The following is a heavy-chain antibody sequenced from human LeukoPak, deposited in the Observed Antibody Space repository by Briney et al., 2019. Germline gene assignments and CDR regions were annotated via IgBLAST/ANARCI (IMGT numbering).Heavy chain of an antibody. Sequence: GASVKVSCKVSGYTLTQLSMHWVRQAPGKGLEWMGGFDPEDGETIYAQKFQGRVTMTEDTSTDTAYMELSSLRSEDTAVYYCATGLAILYYFDYWGQGTLVTVSS. J-gene: IGHJ4*02. CDR3: ATGLAILYYFDY. CDR1: GYTLTQLS. CDR2: FDPEDGET. V-gene: IGHV1-24*01. D-gene: IGHD3-3*02.